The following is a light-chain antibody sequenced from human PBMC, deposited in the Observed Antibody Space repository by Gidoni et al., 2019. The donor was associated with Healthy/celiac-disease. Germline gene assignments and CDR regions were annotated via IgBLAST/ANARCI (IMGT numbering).Light chain of an antibody. CDR2: KAS. CDR1: QSISIW. CDR3: QQYNSYPWT. J-gene: IGKJ1*01. V-gene: IGKV1-5*03. Sequence: DIQITQSPSTLSASVGYRVTITCRASQSISIWFAWYQQKPGKAPKLLIYKASSLESGVPSRFIGSGSGTEFTLTISSMQPDDFATYYCQQYNSYPWTFGQGTKVEIK.